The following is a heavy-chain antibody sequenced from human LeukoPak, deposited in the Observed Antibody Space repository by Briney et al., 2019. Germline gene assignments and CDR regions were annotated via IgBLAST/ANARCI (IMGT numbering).Heavy chain of an antibody. D-gene: IGHD3-10*01. CDR2: IYPGDSDT. CDR1: GYSFTSYW. CDR3: ARSLYYYGSVLGPGIDY. Sequence: GESLKISCKGSGYSFTSYWIGWVRQMPGKGLEWMGIIYPGDSDTRYSPSFQGQVTISADKSISTAYLQWSSLKASDTAMYYCARSLYYYGSVLGPGIDYWGQGTLVTVSS. J-gene: IGHJ4*02. V-gene: IGHV5-51*01.